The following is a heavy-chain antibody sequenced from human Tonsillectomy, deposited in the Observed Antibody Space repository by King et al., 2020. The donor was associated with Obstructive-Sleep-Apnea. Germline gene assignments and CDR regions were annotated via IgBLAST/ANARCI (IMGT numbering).Heavy chain of an antibody. V-gene: IGHV3-21*01. Sequence: VQLVESGGGLVKPGGSLRLSCAASGFIFSSYSMNWVRQAPGKGLEWVSSISSSSSYIYYEDSVKGRFTISRDNAKNSLYLQMNSLRAEDTAVYYCARDAAVAGTSWWVPGYFDYWGQGTLVTVSS. CDR1: GFIFSSYS. CDR2: ISSSSSYI. J-gene: IGHJ4*02. D-gene: IGHD6-19*01. CDR3: ARDAAVAGTSWWVPGYFDY.